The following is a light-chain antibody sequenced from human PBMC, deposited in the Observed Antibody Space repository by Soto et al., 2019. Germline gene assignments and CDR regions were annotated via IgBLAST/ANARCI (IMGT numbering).Light chain of an antibody. CDR1: QSVSSSY. V-gene: IGKV3-20*01. CDR3: QHYGTSAL. J-gene: IGKJ3*01. CDR2: DAS. Sequence: EIVLTQSPGTLSLSQGERATLSCRASQSVSSSYLAWYQQKPGQAPRLLLYDASRATGIPARFSGSGSGTDFTLTITRLGPEDFAVYYCQHYGTSALFGPGTKVDI.